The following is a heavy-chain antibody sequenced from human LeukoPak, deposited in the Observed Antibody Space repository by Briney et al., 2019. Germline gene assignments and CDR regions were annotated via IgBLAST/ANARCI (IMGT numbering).Heavy chain of an antibody. Sequence: GGSLRLSCAASGFTFNTYAMTWVRQAPGKGLEWVSAISGRDGSTYYADSVKGRFTISRDISKNTLYLQMNSLRAEDTAVYYCAKDAISAAARGDAFDIWGQGTMVTVSS. CDR1: GFTFNTYA. J-gene: IGHJ3*02. V-gene: IGHV3-23*01. CDR3: AKDAISAAARGDAFDI. CDR2: ISGRDGST. D-gene: IGHD6-13*01.